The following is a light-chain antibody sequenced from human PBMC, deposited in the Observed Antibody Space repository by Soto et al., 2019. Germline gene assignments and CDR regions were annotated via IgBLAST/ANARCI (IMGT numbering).Light chain of an antibody. Sequence: EIVLTQSPGTLSLSPGERATLSCRASQSVSSSYLAWYQQTPGQAPRLLIYGASSRATGIPDSFSSSGSGTAYTLTISRLEHEDYAVYYYQQHGNTRRVLTFGRGTKVDIK. J-gene: IGKJ4*01. CDR2: GAS. V-gene: IGKV3-20*01. CDR3: QQHGNTRRVLT. CDR1: QSVSSSY.